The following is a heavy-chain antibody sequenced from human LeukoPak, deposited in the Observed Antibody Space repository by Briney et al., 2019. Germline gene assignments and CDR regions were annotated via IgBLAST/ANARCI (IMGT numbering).Heavy chain of an antibody. CDR2: IYYSGST. CDR3: ARSHGSGSYYNLNDY. CDR1: GGSISNYY. V-gene: IGHV4-59*01. J-gene: IGHJ4*02. Sequence: PSETLSLTCTVSGGSISNYYWSWLRQPPGKGLEWIGYIYYSGSTNYNPSLRSRVTISVDTYKNQFSLKLSPVPAADTAVYYCARSHGSGSYYNLNDYWGQGTLVTVSS. D-gene: IGHD3-10*01.